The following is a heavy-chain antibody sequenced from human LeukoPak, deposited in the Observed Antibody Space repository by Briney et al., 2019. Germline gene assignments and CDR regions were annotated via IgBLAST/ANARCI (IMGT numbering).Heavy chain of an antibody. V-gene: IGHV4-34*01. CDR1: GGSFSGQY. Sequence: SQTLSLTCAVYGGSFSGQYWSWVRHPPRRGLEWIREINHSGSTNYHPSLKSRVTISVDTSKNQFSLKLSSVTAADTAVYYCARLRYQRDYWGQGTLVTVSS. CDR2: INHSGST. CDR3: ARLRYQRDY. J-gene: IGHJ4*02. D-gene: IGHD1-14*01.